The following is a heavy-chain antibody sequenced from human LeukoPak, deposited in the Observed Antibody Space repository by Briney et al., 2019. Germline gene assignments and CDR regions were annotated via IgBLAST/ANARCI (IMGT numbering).Heavy chain of an antibody. J-gene: IGHJ4*02. Sequence: GGSLRLSCAASGFTFSSYDMSWVRQAPGKGLKWVTSISASRLYIDYADSVKGRFTISRDNAKNSLYLQMNSLRAEDTAVYYCARSKGVGATTGFTYWGQGTLVTVSS. CDR3: ARSKGVGATTGFTY. CDR1: GFTFSSYD. V-gene: IGHV3-21*01. CDR2: ISASRLYI. D-gene: IGHD1-26*01.